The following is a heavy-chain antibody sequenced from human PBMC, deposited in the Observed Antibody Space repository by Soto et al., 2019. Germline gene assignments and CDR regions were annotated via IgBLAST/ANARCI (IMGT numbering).Heavy chain of an antibody. J-gene: IGHJ2*01. V-gene: IGHV1-46*01. CDR3: ARVREYCSGGSCRDPIFDL. Sequence: GASVKVSCKASGYTFTSYGISWVRQAPGQGLEWMGIINPSGGSTSYAQKFQGRVTMTRDTSTSTVYMELSSLRSEDTAVYYCARVREYCSGGSCRDPIFDLWGRGTLVTVSS. D-gene: IGHD2-15*01. CDR1: GYTFTSYG. CDR2: INPSGGST.